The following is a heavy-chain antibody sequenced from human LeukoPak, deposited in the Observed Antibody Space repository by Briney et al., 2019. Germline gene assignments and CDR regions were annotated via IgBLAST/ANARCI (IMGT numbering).Heavy chain of an antibody. V-gene: IGHV3-23*01. CDR3: AKGPNKSCGRCY. J-gene: IGHJ4*02. Sequence: GGSLRLSCAASGFTFSSYSMNWVRQAPGKGLEWVSAISGSGGSTYYADSVKGRFTISRDNSKNTLYLQMNSLRAEDTAVYYCAKGPNKSCGRCYWGQGTLVTVSS. CDR2: ISGSGGST. D-gene: IGHD2-21*01. CDR1: GFTFSSYS.